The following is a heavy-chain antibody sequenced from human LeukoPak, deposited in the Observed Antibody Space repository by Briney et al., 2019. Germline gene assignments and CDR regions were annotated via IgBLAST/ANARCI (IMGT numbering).Heavy chain of an antibody. Sequence: PSETLSLTCDVSGGSITSSNWWSWVRQTPGKGLEWIGEIYHSGNTNYNPSLKSRVTISLDKAKNQFSLKLNSMTAADTAVYYCASGYCGGACQLGGVDMWGQGTMVTVSS. CDR2: IYHSGNT. CDR1: GGSITSSNW. J-gene: IGHJ3*02. V-gene: IGHV4-4*02. D-gene: IGHD2-21*02. CDR3: ASGYCGGACQLGGVDM.